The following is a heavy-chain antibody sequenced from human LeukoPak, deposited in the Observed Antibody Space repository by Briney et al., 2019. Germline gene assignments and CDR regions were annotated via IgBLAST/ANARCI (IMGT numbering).Heavy chain of an antibody. V-gene: IGHV4-34*01. Sequence: SETLSLTCAVYGGSLSGYYWSWIRQTPEKGLEWIGDINDSGATNYNPSLKSRVTISQDTSNSQFSLKVTSVTAADTAAYYCARGLRRVTTTPFDYWGQGTLVTVSS. CDR3: ARGLRRVTTTPFDY. CDR2: INDSGAT. CDR1: GGSLSGYY. J-gene: IGHJ4*02. D-gene: IGHD4-17*01.